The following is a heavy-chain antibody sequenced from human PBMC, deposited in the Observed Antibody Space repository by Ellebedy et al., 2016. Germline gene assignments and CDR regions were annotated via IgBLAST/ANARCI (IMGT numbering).Heavy chain of an antibody. J-gene: IGHJ5*02. D-gene: IGHD3-10*01. CDR3: ARDRSYDSPFDL. V-gene: IGHV3-7*03. Sequence: GESLKISXAASGFTSSAYWMSWVRQAPGKGLEWVANIKQDGSEKYYVDSVKGRFTISRDNAKNSLYLQMNSLRTEDTALYYCARDRSYDSPFDLWGQGTLVTVSS. CDR1: GFTSSAYW. CDR2: IKQDGSEK.